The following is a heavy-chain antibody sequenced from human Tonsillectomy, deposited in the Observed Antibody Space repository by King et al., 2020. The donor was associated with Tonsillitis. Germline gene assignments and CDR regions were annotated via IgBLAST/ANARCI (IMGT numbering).Heavy chain of an antibody. CDR1: GFTFSSYN. Sequence: EVQLVESGGGLVQPGGSLRLSCAASGFTFSSYNMNWVRQAPGKGLEWVSYISDSSITIYYADSVEGRFTISRDNAKNSLYLQMNSLRAEDTAVYYCARRLRNVTSVYGMDVWGQGSTVTV. CDR3: ARRLRNVTSVYGMDV. V-gene: IGHV3-48*04. CDR2: ISDSSITI. D-gene: IGHD4-11*01. J-gene: IGHJ6*02.